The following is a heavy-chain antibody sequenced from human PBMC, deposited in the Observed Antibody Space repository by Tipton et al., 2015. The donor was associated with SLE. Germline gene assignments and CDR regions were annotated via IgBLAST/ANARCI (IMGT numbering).Heavy chain of an antibody. CDR1: GFTFSNPG. D-gene: IGHD7-27*01. V-gene: IGHV3-33*01. J-gene: IGHJ4*02. CDR2: MWFDEDNK. CDR3: ARDNWGPLDY. Sequence: SLRLSCAASGFTFSNPGMHWVRQAPGKGLEWVAVMWFDEDNKYYTDSVKGRFTISRDNSKNTLFLQMNSLRAEDTAIYYCARDNWGPLDYWGQGTLVTVSS.